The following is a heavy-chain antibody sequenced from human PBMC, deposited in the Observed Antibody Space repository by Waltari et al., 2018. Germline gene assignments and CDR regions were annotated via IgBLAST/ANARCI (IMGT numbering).Heavy chain of an antibody. J-gene: IGHJ3*01. CDR2: MPHSGST. D-gene: IGHD5-12*01. CDR1: GGSIITPKFY. CDR3: ATYIGASVGTAAFDV. Sequence: QVQLQESGPGLVKPSETLSLTCSVSGGSIITPKFYWGWIRQPPGQALEWIGTMPHSGSTYTSPSLQSRVTLSRDTSKNQFSLTLGSVTASDTAVYYCATYIGASVGTAAFDVWGQGTMVSVSS. V-gene: IGHV4-39*01.